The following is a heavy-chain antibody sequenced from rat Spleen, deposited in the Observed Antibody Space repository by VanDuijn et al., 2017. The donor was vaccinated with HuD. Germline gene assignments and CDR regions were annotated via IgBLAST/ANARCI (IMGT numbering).Heavy chain of an antibody. V-gene: IGHV5-31*01. Sequence: EVQLVESGGGLVQPGRSLKLSCVASGFTFNNYWMTWIRQAPGKGLEWVASITNTGGSTYYPDSVKGRFTISRDNAKSTLYLQMNSLRFEDTATYYCARHPQLGTYWYFDFWGPGTMVTVSS. J-gene: IGHJ1*01. CDR2: ITNTGGST. CDR3: ARHPQLGTYWYFDF. CDR1: GFTFNNYW. D-gene: IGHD3-4*01.